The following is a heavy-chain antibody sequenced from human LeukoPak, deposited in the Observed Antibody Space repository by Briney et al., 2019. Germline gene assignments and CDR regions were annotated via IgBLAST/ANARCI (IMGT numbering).Heavy chain of an antibody. D-gene: IGHD2-15*01. CDR1: GYTFIAYY. V-gene: IGHV1-2*02. J-gene: IGHJ4*02. CDR3: AKNEGYCSGGGCYRFDY. CDR2: INPNTGGT. Sequence: ASVKVSCKASGYTFIAYYIHWVRQAPGQGLEWMGCINPNTGGTNYAQKFQGRVTMTRDTSISTAYMELSRLTSDDTAMYYCAKNEGYCSGGGCYRFDYWGQGTLVSVSP.